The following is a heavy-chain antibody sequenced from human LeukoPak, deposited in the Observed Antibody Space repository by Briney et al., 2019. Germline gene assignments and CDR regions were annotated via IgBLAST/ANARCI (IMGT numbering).Heavy chain of an antibody. D-gene: IGHD3-22*01. CDR1: GGSFSGYY. CDR3: ARDAYKCDSSGCFHYFDY. CDR2: IYSGVTT. Sequence: ETLSLTCAVSGGSFSGYYWSWIRQPPGKGLEWVSVIYSGVTTYYADSVKGRFTISRDNSKNTLYLQMDSLRAEDTAVYHCARDAYKCDSSGCFHYFDYWGQGTLVTVSS. J-gene: IGHJ4*02. V-gene: IGHV3-66*01.